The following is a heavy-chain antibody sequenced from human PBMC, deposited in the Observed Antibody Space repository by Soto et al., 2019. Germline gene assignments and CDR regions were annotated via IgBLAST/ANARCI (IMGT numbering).Heavy chain of an antibody. CDR1: GFTFSSYA. CDR3: AKAMAIFGVVSRYYYYYMDV. V-gene: IGHV3-23*01. CDR2: ISGSGGST. Sequence: GGSLRLSCAASGFTFSSYAMSWVRQAPGKGLEWVSAISGSGGSTYYADSVKGRFTISRDNSKNTLYLQMNSLRAEDTAVYYCAKAMAIFGVVSRYYYYYMDVWGKGTTVTVSS. J-gene: IGHJ6*03. D-gene: IGHD3-3*01.